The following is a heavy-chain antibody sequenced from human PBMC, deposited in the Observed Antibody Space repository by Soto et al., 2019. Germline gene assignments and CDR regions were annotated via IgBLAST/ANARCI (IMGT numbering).Heavy chain of an antibody. CDR1: GFTFSSYS. D-gene: IGHD2-15*01. CDR3: AGQRLLGYCSGGSCYSSEAFDI. Sequence: EVQLVESGGGLVKPGGSLRLSCAASGFTFSSYSMNWVRQAPGKGLEWVSSISSSSSYIYYADSVKGRFTISRDDAKNSRYLQMNSLRAEDTAVYYCAGQRLLGYCSGGSCYSSEAFDIWGQGTMVTVSS. CDR2: ISSSSSYI. V-gene: IGHV3-21*01. J-gene: IGHJ3*02.